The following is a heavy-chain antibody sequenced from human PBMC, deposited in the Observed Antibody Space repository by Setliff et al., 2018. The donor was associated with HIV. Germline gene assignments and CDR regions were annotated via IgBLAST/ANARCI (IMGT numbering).Heavy chain of an antibody. CDR1: GGSFSGYY. V-gene: IGHV4-34*01. D-gene: IGHD3-9*01. Sequence: SETLSLTCAVYGGSFSGYYWSWIRQPPGKGLEWIGEINHSGSTGYNPSLKIRVSISVDTSKNQFSLRLSSVTAADSAVYYCARLYYAISTAYVDGFDSWGQGTLVTVSS. CDR2: INHSGST. J-gene: IGHJ4*02. CDR3: ARLYYAISTAYVDGFDS.